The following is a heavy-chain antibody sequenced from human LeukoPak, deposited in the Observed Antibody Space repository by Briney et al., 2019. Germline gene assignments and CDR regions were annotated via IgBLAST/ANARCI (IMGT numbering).Heavy chain of an antibody. CDR3: ARTYCGGDCYSHNWFDP. Sequence: SDTLSLTCTVSGGSISSYYWSWIRQPPGKGLEWIGYFYYSGSTNYNPSLKSRVTISVDTSKNQFSLKLSSVTAADTAVYYCARTYCGGDCYSHNWFDPWGQGTLVTVSS. CDR1: GGSISSYY. CDR2: FYYSGST. D-gene: IGHD2-21*02. V-gene: IGHV4-59*07. J-gene: IGHJ5*02.